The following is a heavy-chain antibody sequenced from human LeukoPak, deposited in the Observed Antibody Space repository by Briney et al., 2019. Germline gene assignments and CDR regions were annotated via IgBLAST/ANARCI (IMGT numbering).Heavy chain of an antibody. CDR2: INSDGSST. CDR3: ARDSNYQPDF. D-gene: IGHD4-11*01. J-gene: IGHJ4*02. Sequence: PGGSLRLSCAASGFTFSSYGMSWVRQAPGKGLVWVSHINSDGSSTTYADSVKGRFTISRDNAKNTLYLQMSSLRAEDTAVYYCARDSNYQPDFWGQGTLVIVSS. CDR1: GFTFSSYG. V-gene: IGHV3-74*01.